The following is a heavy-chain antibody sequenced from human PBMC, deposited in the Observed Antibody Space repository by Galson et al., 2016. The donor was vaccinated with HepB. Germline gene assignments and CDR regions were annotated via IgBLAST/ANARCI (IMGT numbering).Heavy chain of an antibody. J-gene: IGHJ2*01. CDR2: IKEDGSEK. V-gene: IGHV3-7*01. Sequence: SLRLSCAVSGFILTNYWMTWVRQAPGKGLEWVAIIKEDGSEKYYVGSVEGRFTISRDNPKNSVYLQMTSLEAEDTALYYCARVFGADYGGIWYSDLWGRGTLVTVSS. D-gene: IGHD4-23*01. CDR1: GFILTNYW. CDR3: ARVFGADYGGIWYSDL.